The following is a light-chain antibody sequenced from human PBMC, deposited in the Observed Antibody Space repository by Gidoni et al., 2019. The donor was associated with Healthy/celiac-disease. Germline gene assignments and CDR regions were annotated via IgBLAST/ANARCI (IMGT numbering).Light chain of an antibody. V-gene: IGKV1-39*01. CDR2: AAS. Sequence: DIQMTQSPSSLSASVGDRVTITCRASQSISSYLNWYQQKPGKATKLLIYAASSFQSGVPSRFSGSGSGTDFTLTISSLQPEDFATYNCQQRYSTPPITFGQGTRLEIK. CDR3: QQRYSTPPIT. J-gene: IGKJ5*01. CDR1: QSISSY.